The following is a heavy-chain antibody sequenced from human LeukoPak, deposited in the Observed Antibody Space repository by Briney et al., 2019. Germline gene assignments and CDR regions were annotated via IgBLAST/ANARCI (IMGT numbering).Heavy chain of an antibody. CDR1: GFTFSSYG. V-gene: IGHV3-33*01. Sequence: GGSLRLSCAASGFTFSSYGMHWVRQAPGKGLEWVAIIWHDGSNKYYADSVKGQFTISRDNSKSTLYLQINSLRAEDTAVYYCARDGGSGTSSSYFDYWGQGTLVTVSS. CDR2: IWHDGSNK. J-gene: IGHJ4*02. D-gene: IGHD3-10*01. CDR3: ARDGGSGTSSSYFDY.